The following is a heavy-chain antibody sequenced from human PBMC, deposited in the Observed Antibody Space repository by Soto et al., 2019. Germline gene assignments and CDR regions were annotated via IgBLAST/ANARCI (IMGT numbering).Heavy chain of an antibody. V-gene: IGHV1-69*19. D-gene: IGHD3-10*01. J-gene: IGHJ4*02. CDR3: ARGGDGDNSLSFDY. CDR2: IIPFFGTT. Sequence: QVQLVQSGAEMKKPGSSVKVSCKASGGTFRSYAISWVRQAPGQGLEWMGGIIPFFGTTNYALEFQGRVTITADDSASTVYMELSSLRSEDTAVYFCARGGDGDNSLSFDYWGKGTLVTVS. CDR1: GGTFRSYA.